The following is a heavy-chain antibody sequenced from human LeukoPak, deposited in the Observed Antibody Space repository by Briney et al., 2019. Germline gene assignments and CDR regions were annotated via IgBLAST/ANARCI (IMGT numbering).Heavy chain of an antibody. V-gene: IGHV4-59*11. CDR3: ARRFSGVTAFDI. J-gene: IGHJ3*02. CDR2: IYSTWST. D-gene: IGHD3-10*01. Sequence: SETLSLTCTVSGGSISSHYWSWIRQPPGKGLEWIGYIYSTWSTNYNPSLKSRVTISVDTSKNQFSLKLSSVTVADTAVYYCARRFSGVTAFDIWGQGTMVTVSS. CDR1: GGSISSHY.